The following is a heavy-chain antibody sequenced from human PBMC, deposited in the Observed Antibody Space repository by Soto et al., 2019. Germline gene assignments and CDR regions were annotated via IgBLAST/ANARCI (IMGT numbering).Heavy chain of an antibody. Sequence: GGSLRLSCAASGFTFSSYGMHWVRQAPGKGLEWVAVISYDGSNKYYADSVKGRFTISRDNSKNTLYLQMNSLRAEDTAVYYCANRLGRGLEQLGAFDIWGQGTMVTVSS. CDR3: ANRLGRGLEQLGAFDI. J-gene: IGHJ3*02. CDR1: GFTFSSYG. D-gene: IGHD6-6*01. CDR2: ISYDGSNK. V-gene: IGHV3-30*18.